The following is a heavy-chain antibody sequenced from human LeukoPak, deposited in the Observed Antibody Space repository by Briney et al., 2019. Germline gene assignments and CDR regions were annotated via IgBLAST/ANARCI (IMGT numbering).Heavy chain of an antibody. D-gene: IGHD4-17*01. V-gene: IGHV4-59*08. CDR3: ARHNYGPYFDY. J-gene: IGHJ4*02. CDR1: GGSISGSY. CDR2: IHYSGNT. Sequence: SETLSLTCTVSGGSISGSYWSWIRQPPGKGLEWIGYIHYSGNTNYNPSLKSRVTISADTSKSQFSLKLTSVIAADTAMFYCARHNYGPYFDYWGQGTLVTVSS.